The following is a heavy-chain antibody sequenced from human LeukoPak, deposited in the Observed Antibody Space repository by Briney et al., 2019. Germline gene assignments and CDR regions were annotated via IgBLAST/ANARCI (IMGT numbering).Heavy chain of an antibody. CDR3: ARAYYYDSSGYLYYFDY. CDR2: IYPGDSDT. Sequence: GESLKISCKGSGFSFTSYWIGWVRQMPGKGLEWMGIIYPGDSDTRYSPSFQGQVTISADKSISTAYLQWSSLKASDTAMYYCARAYYYDSSGYLYYFDYWGQGTLVTVSS. D-gene: IGHD3-22*01. CDR1: GFSFTSYW. V-gene: IGHV5-51*01. J-gene: IGHJ4*02.